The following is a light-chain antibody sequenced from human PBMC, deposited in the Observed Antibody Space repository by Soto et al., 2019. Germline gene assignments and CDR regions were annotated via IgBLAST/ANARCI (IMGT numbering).Light chain of an antibody. Sequence: QSALTQPPSVSAAPGQKVIISSSGSTFDIGKNYVSWYQHLPGTAPKPIISDTEKRIAGVPDRCCASKSGTSATLAISGLESGDEDIFFCGTWDRSLTYDLFGTGTKVTVL. CDR3: GTWDRSLTYDL. J-gene: IGLJ1*01. CDR2: DTE. V-gene: IGLV1-51*01. CDR1: TFDIGKNY.